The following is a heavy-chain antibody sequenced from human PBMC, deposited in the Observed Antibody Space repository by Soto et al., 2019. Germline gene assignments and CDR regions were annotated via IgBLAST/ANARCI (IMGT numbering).Heavy chain of an antibody. CDR3: ARLPSRHHAFDI. V-gene: IGHV3-48*03. Sequence: PGGSLRLSCAASGLTFSSYEMKWVRQSPGKGLEWVSYISSSGKTIYYADSVKGRFTISRDNSKNTLYLQMNSLRAEDTAVYYCARLPSRHHAFDIWGQGTMVTVSS. CDR1: GLTFSSYE. CDR2: ISSSGKTI. J-gene: IGHJ3*02.